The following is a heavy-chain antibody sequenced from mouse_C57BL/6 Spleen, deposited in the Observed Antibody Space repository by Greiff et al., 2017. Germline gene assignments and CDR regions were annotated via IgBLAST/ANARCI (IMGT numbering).Heavy chain of an antibody. V-gene: IGHV1-22*01. CDR3: ARFDYDWYFDV. CDR2: INPNNGGT. J-gene: IGHJ1*03. Sequence: EVKLQESGPELVKPGASVKMSCKASGYTFTDYNMHWVKQSHGKSLEWIGYINPNNGGTSYNQKFKGKATLTVNKSSSPAYMELRSLTSEESAVYYCARFDYDWYFDVWGTGTTVTVSS. CDR1: GYTFTDYN. D-gene: IGHD2-4*01.